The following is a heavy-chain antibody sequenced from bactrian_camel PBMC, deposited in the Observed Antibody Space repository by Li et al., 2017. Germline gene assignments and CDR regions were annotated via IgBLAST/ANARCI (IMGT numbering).Heavy chain of an antibody. D-gene: IGHD3*01. Sequence: QLVESGGGLVQPGGSLTLSCVAEGFTLSRYDMSWVRQAPGKGYEWVSSINSGGGRTYYADSVKGRSTVSMDNAKNTLYLQMNNLKTEDSAVYYCATEAVGVNAASVTTCHVCLGYWGQGTQVTVS. CDR1: GFTLSRYD. CDR3: ATEAVGVNAASVTTCHVCLGY. CDR2: INSGGGRT. V-gene: IGHV3S31*01. J-gene: IGHJ4*01.